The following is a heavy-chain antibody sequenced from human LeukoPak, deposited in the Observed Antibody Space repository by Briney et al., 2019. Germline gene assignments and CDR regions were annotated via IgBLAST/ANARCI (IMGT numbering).Heavy chain of an antibody. D-gene: IGHD4-17*01. J-gene: IGHJ4*02. CDR2: IYYSGST. Sequence: SEILSLTCTVSGGSVSSGSYYWSWIRQPPGKGLEWIGYIYYSGSTNYNPSLKSRVTISVDTSKNQFSLKLSSVTAADTAVYYCARGSMTTVTTSPIDYWGQGTLVTVSS. V-gene: IGHV4-61*01. CDR3: ARGSMTTVTTSPIDY. CDR1: GGSVSSGSYY.